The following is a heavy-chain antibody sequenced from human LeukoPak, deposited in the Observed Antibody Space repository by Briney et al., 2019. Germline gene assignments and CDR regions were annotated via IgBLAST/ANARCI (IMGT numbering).Heavy chain of an antibody. CDR3: AKYYDFWSGYSQHYYYMDV. D-gene: IGHD3-3*01. J-gene: IGHJ6*03. CDR2: IRYDGNSQ. Sequence: PGGSLRLSCAASGFIFSDYGMHWVRQAPGKGLEWVAFIRYDGNSQFYADSVKGRFTISRDNGKNTLYLQMNSLGVEDTAVYYCAKYYDFWSGYSQHYYYMDVWGKGTTVTVSS. V-gene: IGHV3-30*02. CDR1: GFIFSDYG.